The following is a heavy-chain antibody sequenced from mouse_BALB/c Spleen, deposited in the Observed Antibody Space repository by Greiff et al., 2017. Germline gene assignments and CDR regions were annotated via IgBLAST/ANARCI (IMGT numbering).Heavy chain of an antibody. V-gene: IGHV1-80*01. J-gene: IGHJ3*01. CDR1: GYAFSSYW. CDR2: IYPGDGDT. CDR3: ASSDRFAY. Sequence: QVQLQQSGAELVRPGSSVKISCKASGYAFSSYWMNWVKQRPGQGLEWIGQIYPGDGDTNYNGKFKGKATLTADKSSSTAYMQLSSLTSEDSAVYFWASSDRFAYWGQGTLVTVSA.